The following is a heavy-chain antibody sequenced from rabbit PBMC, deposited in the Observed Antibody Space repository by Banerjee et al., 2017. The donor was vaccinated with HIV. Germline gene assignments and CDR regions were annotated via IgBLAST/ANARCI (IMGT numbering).Heavy chain of an antibody. D-gene: IGHD5-1*01. J-gene: IGHJ4*01. CDR1: GFSFSDGYY. CDR2: AYAGSSGST. Sequence: QSLEESGGDLVKPEGSLTLTCTASGFSFSDGYYMCWVRQAPGEGLEWVACAYAGSSGSTYSAPWAKGRFTISKTSSTTVTLQMASLTVADTATYFCARAGEGGDGYLNLWGPGTLVTVS. V-gene: IGHV1S40*01. CDR3: ARAGEGGDGYLNL.